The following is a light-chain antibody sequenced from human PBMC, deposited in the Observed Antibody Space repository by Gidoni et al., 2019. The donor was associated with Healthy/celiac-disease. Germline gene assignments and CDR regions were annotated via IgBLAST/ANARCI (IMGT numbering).Light chain of an antibody. Sequence: SYVLTQPPSVSVAPGQTARITCGGNNIGSKSVHWYQQKPGQAPVLVVYDDSDRPSGFPERFSGSNSGNTATLTISRVEAGDEADYYCQVWDSSSDHHAVFGGGTQLTVL. CDR3: QVWDSSSDHHAV. J-gene: IGLJ7*01. CDR2: DDS. CDR1: NIGSKS. V-gene: IGLV3-21*02.